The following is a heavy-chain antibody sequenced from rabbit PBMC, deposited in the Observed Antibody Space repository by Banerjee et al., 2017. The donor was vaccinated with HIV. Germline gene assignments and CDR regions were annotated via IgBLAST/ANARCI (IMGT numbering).Heavy chain of an antibody. J-gene: IGHJ4*01. CDR1: GFSFSSDYD. D-gene: IGHD4-2*01. V-gene: IGHV1S40*01. Sequence: QSLEESGGDLVKPGASLTLTCKASGFSFSSDYDMCWVRQAPGKGLEWIACIYTGIGSTDSATWAKGRFTISKTSSTTVTLQMTSLTAADTAPYFCARGPDYAGDGFDLWGPGTLVTVS. CDR2: IYTGIGST. CDR3: ARGPDYAGDGFDL.